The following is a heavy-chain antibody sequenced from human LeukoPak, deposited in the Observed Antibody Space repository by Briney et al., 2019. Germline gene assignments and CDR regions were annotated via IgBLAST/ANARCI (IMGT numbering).Heavy chain of an antibody. V-gene: IGHV4-4*07. CDR1: GGSLSSYY. CDR3: ARDPNMVRGVRWAFDI. J-gene: IGHJ3*02. CDR2: IYTSGST. D-gene: IGHD3-10*01. Sequence: SETLSLTCTVPGGSLSSYYWSWIRQPAGKGLEWIGRIYTSGSTNYNPSLKSRVTMSADTSKNQFSLKLSSVTAADTAVYYCARDPNMVRGVRWAFDIWGQRTMVTVSS.